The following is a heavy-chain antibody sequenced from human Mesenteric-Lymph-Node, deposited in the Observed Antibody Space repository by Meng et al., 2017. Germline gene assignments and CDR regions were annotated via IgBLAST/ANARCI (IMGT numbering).Heavy chain of an antibody. CDR3: ARVEVGITSGDY. V-gene: IGHV1-18*01. J-gene: IGHJ4*02. CDR1: GYTFTIYG. Sequence: QVKIVPSVVEVKKPGDLVEVSFKASGYTFTIYGINWVRQAPGQVLECMGWINAYNGDTNYAQTLQVRVTMTTDKSTSTVYMELRSLRSDATAVYYCARVEVGITSGDYWGQGTLVTVSS. CDR2: INAYNGDT. D-gene: IGHD1-26*01.